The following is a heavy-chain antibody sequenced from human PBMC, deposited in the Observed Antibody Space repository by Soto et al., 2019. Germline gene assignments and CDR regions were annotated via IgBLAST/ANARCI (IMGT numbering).Heavy chain of an antibody. Sequence: EVQLLESGGGLVQPGGSLRLSCAASGFTFSSYAMSWVRQAPGKGLEWVSVISGSGGSTYYADSVKGRFTISRDNSKNSLYVQMNSLRDDETAVYYCAKSGGTWGSNSPTYFCYYYGMDVWGQGTTVTVSS. CDR3: AKSGGTWGSNSPTYFCYYYGMDV. D-gene: IGHD3-16*01. CDR2: ISGSGGST. J-gene: IGHJ6*02. V-gene: IGHV3-23*01. CDR1: GFTFSSYA.